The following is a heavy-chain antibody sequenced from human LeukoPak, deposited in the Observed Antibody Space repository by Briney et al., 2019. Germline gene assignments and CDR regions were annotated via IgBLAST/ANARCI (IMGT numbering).Heavy chain of an antibody. CDR1: GGSISRGDDY. J-gene: IGHJ4*02. Sequence: SETLSLTCTVSGGSISRGDDYWNWIRQPPGKGLEWIGYIYYSGTTYYNPSLKSRVSISVDTSKNQFSLKLTSVTAADTAVYYCARGLTGIYYWGQGTLVTVTS. V-gene: IGHV4-30-4*01. D-gene: IGHD2-21*02. CDR3: ARGLTGIYY. CDR2: IYYSGTT.